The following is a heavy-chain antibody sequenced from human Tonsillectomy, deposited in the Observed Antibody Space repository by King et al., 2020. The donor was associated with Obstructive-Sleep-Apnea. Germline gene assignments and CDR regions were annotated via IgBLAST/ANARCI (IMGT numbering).Heavy chain of an antibody. CDR1: GFTFSSYG. V-gene: IGHV3-30*18. D-gene: IGHD3-10*01. CDR2: ISYDGNNK. CDR3: AKCYNSGSYYNGPRG. Sequence: VQLVESGGGVVQPGGSLRLSCAASGFTFSSYGMHWVRQAPGKGLEWVAVISYDGNNKYYAVSVKGRFTISRDNSKNTLYLQMNSLRAEDTAMYYCAKCYNSGSYYNGPRGWGQGTLVTVSS. J-gene: IGHJ4*02.